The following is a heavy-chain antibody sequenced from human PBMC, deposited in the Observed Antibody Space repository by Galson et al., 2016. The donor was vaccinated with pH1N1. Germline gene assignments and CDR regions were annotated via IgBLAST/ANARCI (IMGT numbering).Heavy chain of an antibody. V-gene: IGHV1-69*13. J-gene: IGHJ6*02. CDR2: IIPIYGTA. CDR3: ARPGRTETTKEGFAWGYGMDV. Sequence: SVKVSCKASGYRFRDYYVHWVRQAPGQGLEWMGRIIPIYGTANYAQKFQGRVTITADEYTATVYMELNSLISEDTAIYYCARPGRTETTKEGFAWGYGMDVWGQGTTVTVSS. D-gene: IGHD1-1*01. CDR1: GYRFRDYY.